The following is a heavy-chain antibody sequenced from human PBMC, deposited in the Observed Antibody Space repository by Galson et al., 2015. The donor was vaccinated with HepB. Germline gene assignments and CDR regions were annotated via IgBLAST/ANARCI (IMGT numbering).Heavy chain of an antibody. D-gene: IGHD3-9*01. CDR1: GDSVSSNSAA. V-gene: IGHV6-1*01. Sequence: CAISGDSVSSNSAAWNWIRQSPSRGLEWLGRTYYRSKWYLDYAISVKSRITINPDTSKNQFSLQLNSVTPADTAVYYCATRILTGYYNYFDYWGQGTLVTVSS. J-gene: IGHJ4*02. CDR2: TYYRSKWYL. CDR3: ATRILTGYYNYFDY.